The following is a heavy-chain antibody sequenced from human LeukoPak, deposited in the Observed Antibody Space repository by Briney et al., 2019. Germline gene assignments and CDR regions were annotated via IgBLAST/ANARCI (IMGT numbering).Heavy chain of an antibody. D-gene: IGHD7-27*01. CDR2: INHSGST. V-gene: IGHV4-39*07. CDR1: GGSISSSSYY. J-gene: IGHJ4*02. Sequence: SETLSLTCAVSGGSISSSSYYWSWIRQPPGKGLEWIGEINHSGSTNYNPSLKSRVTISVDTSKNQFSLKLSSVTAADTAVYYCARGQNWGSYFDYWGQGTLVTVSS. CDR3: ARGQNWGSYFDY.